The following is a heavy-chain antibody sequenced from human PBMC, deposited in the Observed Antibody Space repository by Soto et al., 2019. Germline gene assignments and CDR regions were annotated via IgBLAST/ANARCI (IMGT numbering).Heavy chain of an antibody. Sequence: GGSLRLSCAASGFTFSSYAMSWVRQAPGKGLEWVSAISGSGGSTYYADSVKGRFTISRDNSKNTLYLQMNSLRAEDTAVYYCAKGPNLKRAVAVDWYFDLWGRGTLVTVSS. CDR2: ISGSGGST. CDR1: GFTFSSYA. CDR3: AKGPNLKRAVAVDWYFDL. J-gene: IGHJ2*01. D-gene: IGHD6-19*01. V-gene: IGHV3-23*01.